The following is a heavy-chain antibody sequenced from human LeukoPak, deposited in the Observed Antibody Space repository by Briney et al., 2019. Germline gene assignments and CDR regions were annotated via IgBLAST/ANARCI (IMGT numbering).Heavy chain of an antibody. J-gene: IGHJ4*02. Sequence: GRSLRLSCAASGFTFSSYAMHWVRQAPGKGLEWVAVISYDGSNKYYADSVKGRFTISRDNSKNTLYLQMNSLRAEDTAVYYCATVAGTDPFDYWGQGTLVTVSS. CDR1: GFTFSSYA. V-gene: IGHV3-30-3*01. CDR3: ATVAGTDPFDY. D-gene: IGHD6-19*01. CDR2: ISYDGSNK.